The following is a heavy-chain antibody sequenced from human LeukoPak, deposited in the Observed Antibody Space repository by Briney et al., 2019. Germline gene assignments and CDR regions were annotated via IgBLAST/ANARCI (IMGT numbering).Heavy chain of an antibody. D-gene: IGHD3-3*01. V-gene: IGHV3-23*01. Sequence: LPGGSLRLSCAASGFTFSSYSMNWVRQAPGKGLEWVSAISGSGGSTYYADSVKGRFTISRDNSKNTLYLQMNSLRAEDTAVYYCAKNLPSEMRGYDFWSGYYWFDYWGQGTLVTVSS. CDR1: GFTFSSYS. J-gene: IGHJ4*02. CDR3: AKNLPSEMRGYDFWSGYYWFDY. CDR2: ISGSGGST.